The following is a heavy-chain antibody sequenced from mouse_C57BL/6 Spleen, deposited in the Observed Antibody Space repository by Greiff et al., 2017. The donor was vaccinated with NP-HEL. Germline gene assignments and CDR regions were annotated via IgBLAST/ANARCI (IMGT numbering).Heavy chain of an antibody. Sequence: VQLQQSGAELVRPGASVKLSCTASGFTIKDYYMHWVKQRPEQGLEWIGRIDPEDGDTEYAPKFQGKATMTADTSSNTAYLQLSSLTSEDTAVYYCTPFITSFAYWGQGTLVTVSA. CDR2: IDPEDGDT. CDR1: GFTIKDYY. D-gene: IGHD1-1*01. CDR3: TPFITSFAY. J-gene: IGHJ3*01. V-gene: IGHV14-1*01.